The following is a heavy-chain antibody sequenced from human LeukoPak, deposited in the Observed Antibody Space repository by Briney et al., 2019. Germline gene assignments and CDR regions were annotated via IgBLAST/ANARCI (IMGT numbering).Heavy chain of an antibody. D-gene: IGHD3-10*01. CDR3: ARADHRPYYYGSGSYYEEAVDY. J-gene: IGHJ4*02. V-gene: IGHV3-48*01. CDR2: ISSSSSTI. Sequence: PGGSLRLSCAASGFTFSSYGMHWVRQAPGKGLEWVSYISSSSSTIYYADSVKGRFTISRDNAKNSLYLQMNSLRAEDTAVYYCARADHRPYYYGSGSYYEEAVDYWGQGTLVTVSS. CDR1: GFTFSSYG.